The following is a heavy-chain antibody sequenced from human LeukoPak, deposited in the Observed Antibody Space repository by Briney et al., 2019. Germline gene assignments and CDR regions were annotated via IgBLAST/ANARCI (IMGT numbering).Heavy chain of an antibody. D-gene: IGHD3-3*01. CDR3: ARDEYYDFWSGPGLGD. J-gene: IGHJ4*02. Sequence: ASVKVSCKASGYTFTSYGISWVRQAPGQGLEWMGWISAYNGNTNYAQKLQGRVTMTTDTSTSAAYMELRSLRSDDTAVYYCARDEYYDFWSGPGLGDWGQGTLVTVSS. CDR2: ISAYNGNT. CDR1: GYTFTSYG. V-gene: IGHV1-18*01.